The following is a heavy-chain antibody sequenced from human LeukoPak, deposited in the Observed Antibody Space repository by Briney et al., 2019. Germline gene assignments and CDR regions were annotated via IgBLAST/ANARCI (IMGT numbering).Heavy chain of an antibody. D-gene: IGHD5-18*01. V-gene: IGHV3-9*01. CDR2: ISWNSGNI. CDR1: GFTFDDYA. J-gene: IGHJ4*02. CDR3: AKDITHDTVMFSFAS. Sequence: PGGSLRLSCAASGFTFDDYAMHWVRQTPRKGLEWVSGISWNSGNIGYADSVKGRFTISRDNARNSLYLQMNSLRAEDTALYYCAKDITHDTVMFSFASWGQRTLVTLSS.